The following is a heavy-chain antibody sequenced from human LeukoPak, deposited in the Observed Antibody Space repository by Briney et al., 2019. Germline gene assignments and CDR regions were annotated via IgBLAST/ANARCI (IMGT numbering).Heavy chain of an antibody. J-gene: IGHJ2*01. D-gene: IGHD3-3*01. Sequence: SETLSLTCTVSGGSISSYYWSWIRQPAGKGLEWIGRIYTSGSTNYNPSLKSRVTMSVDTSKNQFSLKLSSVTAADTAVYYCARERGDYDFWSDWYFDPWGRGTLVTVSS. CDR3: ARERGDYDFWSDWYFDP. CDR1: GGSISSYY. CDR2: IYTSGST. V-gene: IGHV4-4*07.